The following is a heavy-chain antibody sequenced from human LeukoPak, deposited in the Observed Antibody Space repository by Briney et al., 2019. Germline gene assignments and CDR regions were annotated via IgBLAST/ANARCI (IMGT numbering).Heavy chain of an antibody. CDR3: ARASSFDY. D-gene: IGHD6-6*01. CDR1: GGSISGYY. CDR2: IHVSGST. Sequence: SESLSLTCTVSGGSISGYYWSWIRQPAGKGLEWIGLIHVSGSTSYNPSLKSRVTTSVDTSKNQFSLKMSSVTAADTAVYYCARASSFDYWGQGTLVTVSS. V-gene: IGHV4-4*07. J-gene: IGHJ4*02.